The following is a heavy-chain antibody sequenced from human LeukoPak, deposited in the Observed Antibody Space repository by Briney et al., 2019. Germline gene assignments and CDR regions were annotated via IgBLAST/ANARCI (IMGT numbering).Heavy chain of an antibody. V-gene: IGHV1-69*13. CDR2: IIPIFGTA. Sequence: SVNVSCKASGGTFSSYAISWVRQAPGQGLEWMGGIIPIFGTANYTQKFQGRVTITADESTSTAYMELSSLRSEDTAVYYCARDLLGYCSGGSCPLDYWGQGTLVTVSS. CDR3: ARDLLGYCSGGSCPLDY. D-gene: IGHD2-15*01. J-gene: IGHJ4*02. CDR1: GGTFSSYA.